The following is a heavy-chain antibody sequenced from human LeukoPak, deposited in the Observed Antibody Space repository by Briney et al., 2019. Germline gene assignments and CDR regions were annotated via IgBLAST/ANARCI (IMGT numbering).Heavy chain of an antibody. V-gene: IGHV3-48*03. J-gene: IGHJ4*02. CDR3: ARLYSSSSGLRASDY. CDR1: GFTFSSYE. Sequence: GGSLRLSCAASGFTFSSYEMNWVRQAPGKGLEWVSYICSSGSTIFYADSVKGRFTISRDNAKNSLYLQMNSLRAEDTAVYYCARLYSSSSGLRASDYWGQGTLVTVSS. CDR2: ICSSGSTI. D-gene: IGHD6-6*01.